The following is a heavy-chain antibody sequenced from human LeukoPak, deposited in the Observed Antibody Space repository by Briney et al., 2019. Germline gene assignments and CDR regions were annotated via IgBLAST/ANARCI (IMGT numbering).Heavy chain of an antibody. D-gene: IGHD3-10*01. V-gene: IGHV1-8*01. CDR3: ARGLLWFGELLPYYYMDV. CDR2: INPNSGNT. CDR1: GYTFTSYD. J-gene: IGHJ6*03. Sequence: GASVKVSCKASGYTFTSYDINWVRQPTGQGLEWMELINPNSGNTGYAQKFQGRFTVTSNTSISTAYMELSSLRSEATAVYYCARGLLWFGELLPYYYMDVWGKGTTVTVSS.